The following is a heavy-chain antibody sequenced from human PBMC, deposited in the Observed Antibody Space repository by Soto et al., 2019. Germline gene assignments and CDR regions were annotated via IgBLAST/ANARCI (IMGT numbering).Heavy chain of an antibody. V-gene: IGHV3-48*03. D-gene: IGHD1-26*01. CDR3: ARGGSGSYFCYFDL. CDR2: ISSSSSTL. CDR1: GFTFSRYE. J-gene: IGHJ2*01. Sequence: QLVESGGGLVQPGGSLRLSCADSGFTFSRYEMNWVRQAPGKGLEWVSYISSSSSTLYYADSVKGRFTISRDNAKNSLYLQMNSLRAEDTAVYYCARGGSGSYFCYFDLWGRGTLVTVSS.